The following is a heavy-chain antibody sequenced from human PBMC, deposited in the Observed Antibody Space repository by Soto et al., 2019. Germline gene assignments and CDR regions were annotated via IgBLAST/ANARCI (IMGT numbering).Heavy chain of an antibody. Sequence: PGGSLRLSCAASGFTFGSYSMNWVRQAPGKGLEWVSYISSSSSAIYYADSVKGRFTISRDNAKNSLYLQMNSLRAEDTAVYYCARDIVVEYYYMDVWGKGTTVTVSS. CDR3: ARDIVVEYYYMDV. J-gene: IGHJ6*03. CDR2: ISSSSSAI. CDR1: GFTFGSYS. V-gene: IGHV3-48*01. D-gene: IGHD2-15*01.